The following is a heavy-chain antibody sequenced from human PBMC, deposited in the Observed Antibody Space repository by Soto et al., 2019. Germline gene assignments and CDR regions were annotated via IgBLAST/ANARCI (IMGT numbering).Heavy chain of an antibody. D-gene: IGHD3-10*01. Sequence: PSETLSLTCTVSRGSISSYYWSWILQPPGKGLEWIESIYYSASTNYNPSLKSRVTISVDTSRNQFYLKLSSVTAADTAVYYCARVGGSGSPIDYWGQGTLVTVSS. CDR3: ARVGGSGSPIDY. V-gene: IGHV4-59*01. CDR1: RGSISSYY. CDR2: IYYSAST. J-gene: IGHJ4*02.